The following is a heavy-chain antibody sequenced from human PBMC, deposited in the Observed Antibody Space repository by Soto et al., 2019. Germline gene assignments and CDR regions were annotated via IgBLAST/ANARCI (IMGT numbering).Heavy chain of an antibody. CDR3: ARPDSSSWAAPFGS. V-gene: IGHV4-4*02. Sequence: PSETLSLTCAVSGGSISTTYWWSWVRQSPGKGLEWIGEIHHGTGTNYNPSLRSRVTISFDTSKNQFSLRLTSVTASDTAVYYCARPDSSSWAAPFGSWGQGTLVTVSS. J-gene: IGHJ4*02. CDR1: GGSISTTYW. D-gene: IGHD6-13*01. CDR2: IHHGTGT.